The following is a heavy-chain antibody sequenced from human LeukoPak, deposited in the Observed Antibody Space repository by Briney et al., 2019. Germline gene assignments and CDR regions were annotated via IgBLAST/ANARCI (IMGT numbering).Heavy chain of an antibody. D-gene: IGHD3-10*01. CDR1: GGTFSSYA. CDR2: IIPILGIA. J-gene: IGHJ3*02. CDR3: ASTYYYGSGSYYQGAFDI. Sequence: ASVKVSCKASGGTFSSYAISWVRQAPGQGLEWMGRIIPILGIANYAQKFQGRVTITADKSTSTAYMELSSLRSEDTAVYYCASTYYYGSGSYYQGAFDIWGQGTMVTVSS. V-gene: IGHV1-69*04.